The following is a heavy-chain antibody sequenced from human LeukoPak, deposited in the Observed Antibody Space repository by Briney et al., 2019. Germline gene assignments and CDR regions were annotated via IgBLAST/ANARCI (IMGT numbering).Heavy chain of an antibody. V-gene: IGHV3-7*01. J-gene: IGHJ4*02. CDR3: ARDKNAVTTSTAFDY. CDR1: GFTFGSYW. CDR2: IKQDGSEK. Sequence: GGSLRLSCAASGFTFGSYWMSWVRQAPGKGLEWVANIKQDGSEKYYVDSVKGRFTISRDNAKNSLYLQMNSLRAEDTAVYYCARDKNAVTTSTAFDYWGQGTLVTVSS. D-gene: IGHD4-17*01.